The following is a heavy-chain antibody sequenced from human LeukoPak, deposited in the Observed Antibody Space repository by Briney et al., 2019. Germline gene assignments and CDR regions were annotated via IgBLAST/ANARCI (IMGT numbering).Heavy chain of an antibody. V-gene: IGHV4-39*07. CDR2: IYYSGST. D-gene: IGHD3-22*01. Sequence: SETLSLTCTVSGGSIGSSSYYWGWIRQPPGKGLEWIGSIYYSGSTYYNPSLKSRVTISVDTSKNQFSLKLSSVTAADTAVYYCARGPSYYYDSSGLYYFDYWGQGTLVTVSS. J-gene: IGHJ4*02. CDR3: ARGPSYYYDSSGLYYFDY. CDR1: GGSIGSSSYY.